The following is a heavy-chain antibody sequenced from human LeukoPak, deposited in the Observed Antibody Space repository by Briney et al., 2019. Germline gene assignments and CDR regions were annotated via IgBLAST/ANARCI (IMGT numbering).Heavy chain of an antibody. CDR2: ISSSGSTI. Sequence: GGSLRLSCAASGFTFSSYEMNWVRQAPGKGLEWVSYISSSGSTIYYADSVKGRFTISRDNAKNSLYLKMNSLRAEDTAVYYCARDYYYYYMDVWGKGTTVTISS. CDR1: GFTFSSYE. CDR3: ARDYYYYYMDV. J-gene: IGHJ6*03. V-gene: IGHV3-48*03.